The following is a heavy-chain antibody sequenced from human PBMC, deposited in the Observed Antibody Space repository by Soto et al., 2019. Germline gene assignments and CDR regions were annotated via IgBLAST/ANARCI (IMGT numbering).Heavy chain of an antibody. V-gene: IGHV1-69*06. D-gene: IGHD2-2*01. CDR1: GGTFSNSA. CDR3: ARNEIVLVPAAVDFYYFDAMEV. CDR2: IIPISGTT. Sequence: QVQLVQSGAEVRKPGSSIKVSCTASGGTFSNSAINWVRQAPGQGLEWMGGIIPISGTTNYAQKFQGRVTIIAEKSTNTTYRELRSRRSEDTAVYYCARNEIVLVPAAVDFYYFDAMEVWCQGTTVTVSS. J-gene: IGHJ6*02.